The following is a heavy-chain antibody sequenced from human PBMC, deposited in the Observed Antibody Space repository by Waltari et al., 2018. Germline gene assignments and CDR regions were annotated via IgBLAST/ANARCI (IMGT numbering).Heavy chain of an antibody. J-gene: IGHJ6*02. Sequence: QATGQGLEWMGWMNPNSGDTAYAQKFQGGVTMTKNTSINTAYMELSSLRSEDTAVYYCARGGIAAAGTRYYYAMDVWGQGTTVIVSS. CDR2: MNPNSGDT. CDR3: ARGGIAAAGTRYYYAMDV. V-gene: IGHV1-8*01. D-gene: IGHD6-13*01.